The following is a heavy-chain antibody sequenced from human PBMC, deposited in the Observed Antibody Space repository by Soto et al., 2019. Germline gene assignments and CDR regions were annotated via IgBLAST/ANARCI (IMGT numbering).Heavy chain of an antibody. Sequence: QVQLVQSGAEVKKPGSSVKVSCKASGGTFSSYAISWVRQAPGQGLEWMGGIIPIFGTANYAQKFQGRVTITADEATSTAYMELSSLRSEDTAVYYCARSPPGYSSGSNWFDPWGQGTLVTVSS. CDR1: GGTFSSYA. CDR3: ARSPPGYSSGSNWFDP. D-gene: IGHD6-19*01. J-gene: IGHJ5*02. V-gene: IGHV1-69*12. CDR2: IIPIFGTA.